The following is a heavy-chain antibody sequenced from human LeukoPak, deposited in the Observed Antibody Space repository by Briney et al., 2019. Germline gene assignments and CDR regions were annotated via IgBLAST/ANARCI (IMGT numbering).Heavy chain of an antibody. V-gene: IGHV3-33*01. Sequence: GGSLRLSCAASGFTFSSYGMHWVRQAPGKGLELVAVIWYDGSNKYYADSVKGRFTISRDNSKNTLYLQMNSLRAEDTAVYYCAREHTAMDDYWGQGTLVTVSS. CDR1: GFTFSSYG. CDR2: IWYDGSNK. D-gene: IGHD5-18*01. CDR3: AREHTAMDDY. J-gene: IGHJ4*02.